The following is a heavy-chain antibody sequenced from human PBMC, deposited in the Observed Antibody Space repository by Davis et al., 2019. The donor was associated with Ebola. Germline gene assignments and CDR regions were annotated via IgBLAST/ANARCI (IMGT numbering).Heavy chain of an antibody. Sequence: GESLKISCAASGFTFSDYVMHWVRQAPGKGLEWVTLISYYGTSKYYGDSVKGRFTISRDNSKNTLYLQMNSLRAEDTAVYYCAKVLGYCSSTSCYGDYWGQGTLVTVSS. CDR2: ISYYGTSK. J-gene: IGHJ4*02. CDR3: AKVLGYCSSTSCYGDY. V-gene: IGHV3-30-3*01. D-gene: IGHD2-2*01. CDR1: GFTFSDYV.